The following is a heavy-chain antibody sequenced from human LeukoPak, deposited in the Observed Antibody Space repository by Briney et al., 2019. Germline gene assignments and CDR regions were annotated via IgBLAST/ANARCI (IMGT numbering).Heavy chain of an antibody. J-gene: IGHJ5*02. CDR1: GYTFPGYY. CDR2: INPNSGGT. Sequence: ASVKLSCKAFGYTFPGYYMHWVRQGPGQGLEWMGWINPNSGGTNYAQKFQGRVTMTRDTSISTAYMELSRLRSDDTAVYYCARETSTRTSQWFGELLSIFDPWGQGTLVTVSS. V-gene: IGHV1-2*02. D-gene: IGHD3-10*01. CDR3: ARETSTRTSQWFGELLSIFDP.